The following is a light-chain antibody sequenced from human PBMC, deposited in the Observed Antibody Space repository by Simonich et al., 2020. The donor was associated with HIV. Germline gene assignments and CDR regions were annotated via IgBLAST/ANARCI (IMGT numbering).Light chain of an antibody. CDR3: QQSRSTPFT. CDR1: QSISSY. J-gene: IGKJ3*01. CDR2: AAS. Sequence: DIQMTQSPSSLSASVGDRVTIPCRASQSISSYLNWYQQKPGKAPNLLIYAASSLQSGVPSRFSGSGSGTDFTLTISSLQPEDFATYVCQQSRSTPFTFGPGTKVDIK. V-gene: IGKV1-39*01.